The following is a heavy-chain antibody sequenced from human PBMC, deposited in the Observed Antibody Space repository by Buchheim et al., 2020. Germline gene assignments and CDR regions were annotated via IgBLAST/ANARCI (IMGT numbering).Heavy chain of an antibody. CDR3: AKVDFEFWSGHTFFDN. Sequence: EVQLLESGGGLVQPGGSLRLSCAASGFTFSSYAMSWVRQAPGKGLEWVSVITGSGTDTYLADSVKGRFTISRDNSKNTLDLQMNSLRAEDTAVYYCAKVDFEFWSGHTFFDNWGQGAL. CDR2: ITGSGTDT. V-gene: IGHV3-23*01. CDR1: GFTFSSYA. J-gene: IGHJ4*02. D-gene: IGHD3-3*01.